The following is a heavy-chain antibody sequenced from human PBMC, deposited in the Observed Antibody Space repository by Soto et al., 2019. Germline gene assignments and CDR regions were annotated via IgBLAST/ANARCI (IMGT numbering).Heavy chain of an antibody. CDR3: AAYDSSGYYSARSLDY. Sequence: ASVKVSCKASGFTFTSSAVQWVRQARGQRLEWIGWIVVGSGNTNYAQKFQERVTITRDMSTSTAYMELSSLRSEDTAVYYCAAYDSSGYYSARSLDYWGQGTLVTVSS. CDR2: IVVGSGNT. J-gene: IGHJ4*02. CDR1: GFTFTSSA. V-gene: IGHV1-58*01. D-gene: IGHD3-22*01.